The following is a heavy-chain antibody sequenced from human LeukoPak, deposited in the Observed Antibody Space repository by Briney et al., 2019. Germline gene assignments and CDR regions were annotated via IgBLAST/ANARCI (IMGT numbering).Heavy chain of an antibody. CDR2: ISGSGGST. Sequence: GGSLRLSCTASGFTLSSYAMSWVRQAPGKGLEWVSAISGSGGSTYYADSVKGRFTISRDNSKNTLYLQMNSLRAEDTAVYYCAKGSKWFPLRDWFDPWGQGTLVTVSS. D-gene: IGHD3-22*01. V-gene: IGHV3-23*01. CDR1: GFTLSSYA. CDR3: AKGSKWFPLRDWFDP. J-gene: IGHJ5*02.